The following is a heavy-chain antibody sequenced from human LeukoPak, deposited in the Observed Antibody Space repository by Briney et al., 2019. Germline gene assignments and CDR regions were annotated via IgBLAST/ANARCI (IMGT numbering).Heavy chain of an antibody. V-gene: IGHV4-30-2*01. J-gene: IGHJ3*02. CDR3: AREGGHDYAFDI. CDR1: GGSISSSNYY. CDR2: IYRSGTA. Sequence: SQTLSLTCTVSGGSISSSNYYWSWIRQPPGKGLEWIGYIYRSGTAYYNPSLKSRVATSVDKSKNQFYLRLSSVTAADTAVYYCAREGGHDYAFDIWGQGTMVTVSS. D-gene: IGHD5-12*01.